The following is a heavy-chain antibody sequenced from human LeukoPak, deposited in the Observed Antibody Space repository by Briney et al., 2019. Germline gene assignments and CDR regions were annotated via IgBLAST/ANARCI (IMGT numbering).Heavy chain of an antibody. D-gene: IGHD6-19*01. CDR1: GFTFSSYA. J-gene: IGHJ4*02. CDR2: ISGSGGST. Sequence: PGASLRLSCAASGFTFSSYAMSWVRQAPGKGLEWVSAISGSGGSTYYADSVKGRFTISRDNSKNTLYLQMNCLRAEDTAVYYCAKDYSSGGELVAHFDYWGQGTLVTVSS. CDR3: AKDYSSGGELVAHFDY. V-gene: IGHV3-23*01.